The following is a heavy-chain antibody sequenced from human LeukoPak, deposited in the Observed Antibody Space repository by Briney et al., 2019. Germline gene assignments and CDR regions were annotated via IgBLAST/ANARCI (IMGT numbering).Heavy chain of an antibody. Sequence: SETLSLTCVVSGPSFTSYYWSWIRQTPGKGLEWIGEVNHSGYTNMNPSLKSRVTISVDTSKNQFSLMMTSVTAADTAVYFCARMTTGHDYWGQGTLVTVSS. J-gene: IGHJ4*02. CDR2: VNHSGYT. CDR3: ARMTTGHDY. D-gene: IGHD4-17*01. CDR1: GPSFTSYY. V-gene: IGHV4-34*01.